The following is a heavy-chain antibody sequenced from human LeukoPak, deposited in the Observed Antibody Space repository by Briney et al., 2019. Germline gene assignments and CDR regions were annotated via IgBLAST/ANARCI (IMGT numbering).Heavy chain of an antibody. J-gene: IGHJ4*02. D-gene: IGHD2-15*01. CDR3: ARHSRNCSGGYCYLYY. CDR1: GGSISSDSYY. Sequence: SETLSLTCAVSGGSISSDSYYWGWIRQPPGKGLEWIGSIYSGGTTYYNSSLKSRVTISVDTSKNQFSLKLTSVTAADAAAYYCARHSRNCSGGYCYLYYWGQGTLVTVSS. V-gene: IGHV4-39*01. CDR2: IYSGGTT.